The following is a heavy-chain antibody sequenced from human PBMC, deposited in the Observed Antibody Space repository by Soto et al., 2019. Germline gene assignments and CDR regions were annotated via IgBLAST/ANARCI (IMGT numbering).Heavy chain of an antibody. V-gene: IGHV4-34*01. CDR1: GGSFSGYY. D-gene: IGHD6-6*01. CDR3: ASSTGRPYRSSSCYFDY. J-gene: IGHJ4*02. CDR2: INHSGST. Sequence: SETLSLTCAVYGGSFSGYYWSWIRRPPGKGLEWIGEINHSGSTNYNPSLKSRVTISVDTSKNQFSLKLSSVTAADTAVYYCASSTGRPYRSSSCYFDYWGQGTLVTVSS.